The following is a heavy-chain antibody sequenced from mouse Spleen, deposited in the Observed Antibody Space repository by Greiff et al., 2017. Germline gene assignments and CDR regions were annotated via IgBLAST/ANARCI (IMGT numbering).Heavy chain of an antibody. J-gene: IGHJ2*01. CDR2: INPSNGGA. Sequence: QVQLQQPGTELVKPGASVKLSCKASGYTFASYWMHWVRQRPGQGLEWIGNINPSNGGANYNEKFKNKATLTLDKSSSTAYMQFSSLTSEDSAVYYCARGGVFDYWGQGTTLTVSS. CDR1: GYTFASYW. CDR3: ARGGVFDY. V-gene: IGHV1-53*01.